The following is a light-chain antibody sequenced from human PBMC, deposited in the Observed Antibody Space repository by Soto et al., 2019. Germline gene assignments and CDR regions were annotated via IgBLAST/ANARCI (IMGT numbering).Light chain of an antibody. V-gene: IGKV1-5*03. CDR3: QQYNSYST. Sequence: QMTQSPSTLSASVGDTVTITCRASQSISTWLAWYQQKPGKAPKLLIYKASTLESGVPSRFSGSGSGTECTLTISSLQPDAFATYYCQQYNSYSTFGQGTKVEIK. J-gene: IGKJ1*01. CDR1: QSISTW. CDR2: KAS.